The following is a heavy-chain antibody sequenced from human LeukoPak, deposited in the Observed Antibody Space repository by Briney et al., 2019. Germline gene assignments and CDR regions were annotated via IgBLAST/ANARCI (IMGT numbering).Heavy chain of an antibody. D-gene: IGHD4-23*01. Sequence: GGSLRLSCAASGFTFSSYTMNWVRQAPGKGLEWVSSVSRSSSYIYYADSMKGRFTISRDNANNSLFLQMNSLRAEDTAVYYCARGGVSVGGNFDYWGQGTLVTVSS. CDR2: VSRSSSYI. J-gene: IGHJ4*02. CDR3: ARGGVSVGGNFDY. V-gene: IGHV3-21*01. CDR1: GFTFSSYT.